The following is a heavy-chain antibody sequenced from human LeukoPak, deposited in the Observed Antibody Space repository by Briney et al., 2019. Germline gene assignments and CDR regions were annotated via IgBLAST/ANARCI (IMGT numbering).Heavy chain of an antibody. J-gene: IGHJ4*02. CDR2: INHSGST. CDR3: ARVPSHYDFWSGYYYYFDY. Sequence: SETLSLTCAVYGGSFSGYYWSWIRKPPGKGLEWIGEINHSGSTNYNPSLKSRVTITVDTSKNQFSLKLSSVTAADTAVYYCARVPSHYDFWSGYYYYFDYWGQGTLVTVSS. CDR1: GGSFSGYY. V-gene: IGHV4-34*01. D-gene: IGHD3-3*01.